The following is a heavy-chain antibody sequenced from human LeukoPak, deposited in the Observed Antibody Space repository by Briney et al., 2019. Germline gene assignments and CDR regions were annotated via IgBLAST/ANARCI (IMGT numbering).Heavy chain of an antibody. V-gene: IGHV3-23*01. Sequence: GGSLRLSCTASVFTYSSYPMYWVRQAPGKGLEWVSAISGDGKSTYYAESMRGRFTVSRDNSKDTLYLQMSSLRAEDTAVYYCASRRRYGHHDDWGQGTLVTVSS. CDR3: ASRRRYGHHDD. CDR2: ISGDGKST. J-gene: IGHJ4*02. CDR1: VFTYSSYP. D-gene: IGHD4-17*01.